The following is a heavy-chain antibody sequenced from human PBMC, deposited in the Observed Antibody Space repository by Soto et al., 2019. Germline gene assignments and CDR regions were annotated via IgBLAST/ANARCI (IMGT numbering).Heavy chain of an antibody. Sequence: QIALKESGPTLVKPTQTLTLTCTFSGISLTTSGEGVGWVRQPPGKGLEWVALVYGDGDKRYLTSLKSRLTITKDTSKNQVVLTMTNMDPVDKGTYFCAHNIGGDYVYGFDFWGQGTKVTVSS. CDR1: GISLTTSGEG. J-gene: IGHJ3*01. CDR2: VYGDGDK. D-gene: IGHD3-16*01. CDR3: AHNIGGDYVYGFDF. V-gene: IGHV2-5*02.